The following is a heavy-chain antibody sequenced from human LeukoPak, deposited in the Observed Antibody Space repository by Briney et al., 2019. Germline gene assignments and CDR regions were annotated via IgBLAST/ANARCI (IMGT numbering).Heavy chain of an antibody. CDR3: ARDGASSNFDY. CDR1: GGSISSGGYY. V-gene: IGHV4-31*03. D-gene: IGHD3-16*01. CDR2: IYYSGST. J-gene: IGHJ4*02. Sequence: SETLSLTCTVSGGSISSGGYYWSWIRQHPGKGLEWIGYIYYSGSTYYNPSLKSRVTISVDTSKNQFSLKLSSVTAADTAVYYCARDGASSNFDYWGQGTLVTVSS.